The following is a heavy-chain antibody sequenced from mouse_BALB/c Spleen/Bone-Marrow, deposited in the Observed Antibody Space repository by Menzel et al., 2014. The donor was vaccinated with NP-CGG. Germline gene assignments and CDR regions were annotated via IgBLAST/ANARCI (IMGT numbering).Heavy chain of an antibody. Sequence: QVQLQQSGAELMKPGASVKISCKATGYTFNSYWIEWVKQRPGHGLEWIGEILPGSGSTNYNEKFKGKATFTTDTSSNTAYMQLSILTSEDSAVYYCARGGYGYLFAYWGQGTLVTVSA. CDR2: ILPGSGST. J-gene: IGHJ3*01. V-gene: IGHV1-9*01. D-gene: IGHD2-2*01. CDR1: GYTFNSYW. CDR3: ARGGYGYLFAY.